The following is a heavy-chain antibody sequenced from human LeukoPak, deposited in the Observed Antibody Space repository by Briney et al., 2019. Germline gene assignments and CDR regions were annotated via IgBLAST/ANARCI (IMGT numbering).Heavy chain of an antibody. CDR2: IYHSGST. J-gene: IGHJ3*02. CDR1: GGSISSGGYS. CDR3: AREKSYYDSSGYYGPGAFDI. Sequence: SQTLSLTCAVSGGSISSGGYSWSWIRQPPGKGLEWIGYIYHSGSTYYNPSLKSRVTISVDRSKNQFSLKLSSVTAADTAVYYCAREKSYYDSSGYYGPGAFDIRGQGTMVTVSS. D-gene: IGHD3-22*01. V-gene: IGHV4-30-2*01.